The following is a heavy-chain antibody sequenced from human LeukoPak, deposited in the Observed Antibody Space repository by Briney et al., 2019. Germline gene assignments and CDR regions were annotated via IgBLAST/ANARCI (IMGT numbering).Heavy chain of an antibody. D-gene: IGHD3-3*01. J-gene: IGHJ4*02. CDR2: IYYSGST. Sequence: SQTLSLTCTVSGGSISSGDYYWSWIRQPPGKGLEWIGCIYYSGSTYYNPSLKRRATLSVDTYKNQFSLKLSSETAADTAVYYCARAATNLYDFWSGYHPLLLDPEYYFDYWGQGTLVTVSS. CDR1: GGSISSGDYY. CDR3: ARAATNLYDFWSGYHPLLLDPEYYFDY. V-gene: IGHV4-30-4*08.